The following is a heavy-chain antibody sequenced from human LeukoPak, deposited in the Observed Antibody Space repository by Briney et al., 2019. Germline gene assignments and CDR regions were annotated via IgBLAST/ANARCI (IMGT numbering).Heavy chain of an antibody. CDR1: GGSISSSSYY. CDR3: ARGTTGTTLGS. CDR2: IYYSGST. V-gene: IGHV4-39*01. J-gene: IGHJ5*02. Sequence: PSETLSLTCTVSGGSISSSSYYWGWIRQPPGKGLEWIGSIYYSGSTYYNPSLKSRVTISVDTSKNQFSLKLSSVTAADTAVYYCARGTTGTTLGSWGQGTLVTVSS. D-gene: IGHD4-17*01.